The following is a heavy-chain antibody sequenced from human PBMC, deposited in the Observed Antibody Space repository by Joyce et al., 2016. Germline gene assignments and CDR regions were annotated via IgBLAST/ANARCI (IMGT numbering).Heavy chain of an antibody. CDR2: IAPRDSYT. V-gene: IGHV5-10-1*03. Sequence: EVQLVQSGAEVKKPGESLRISCKGSGYSFTSHWISWVRQMPGKGLEWIGRIAPRDSYTDYRPSFEGHVTISVDKTISAAYLQWSSLRASDTAIYYCARHVTDWFDPWGQGTLVTVSS. J-gene: IGHJ5*02. CDR1: GYSFTSHW. CDR3: ARHVTDWFDP. D-gene: IGHD3-10*02.